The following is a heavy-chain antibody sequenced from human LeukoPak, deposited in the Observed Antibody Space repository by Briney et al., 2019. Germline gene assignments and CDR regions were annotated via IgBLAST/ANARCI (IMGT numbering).Heavy chain of an antibody. V-gene: IGHV4-38-2*02. CDR1: GYSISSGYY. Sequence: SETLSLTCTVSGYSISSGYYWGWIRQPPGKGLEWIGSIYHSGSTYYNPSLKSRVTISVDTSKNQFSLKLSSVTAADTAVYYCARAGGSFPYYYYYGMDVWGQGTTVTVSS. D-gene: IGHD1-26*01. CDR3: ARAGGSFPYYYYYGMDV. CDR2: IYHSGST. J-gene: IGHJ6*01.